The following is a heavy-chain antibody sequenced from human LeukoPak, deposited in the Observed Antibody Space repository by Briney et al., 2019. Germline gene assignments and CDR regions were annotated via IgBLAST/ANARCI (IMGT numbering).Heavy chain of an antibody. J-gene: IGHJ4*02. CDR2: FDPEDGET. CDR3: ATAERDYYDSSGHFDY. Sequence: GASVKVSCKVSGYTLTELSMHWVRQAPGKGLEWMGGFDPEDGETIYAQKFQGRVTMTADPSTDTAYMELSSLRSADTAVYYCATAERDYYDSSGHFDYWGQGTLVTVSS. V-gene: IGHV1-24*01. D-gene: IGHD3-22*01. CDR1: GYTLTELS.